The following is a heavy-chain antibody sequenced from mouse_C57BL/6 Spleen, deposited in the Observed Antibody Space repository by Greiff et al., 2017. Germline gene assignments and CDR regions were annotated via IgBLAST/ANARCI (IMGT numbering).Heavy chain of an antibody. V-gene: IGHV3-6*01. Sequence: VQLQQSGPGLVKPSQSLSLTCSVTGYSITSGYYWNWIRQFPGNKLEWMGYISYDGSNNYNPSLKNRISITRDTSKNQFFLKLNSVTTEDTATYYCARGNYLWYFDVWGTGTTVTVAS. J-gene: IGHJ1*03. CDR3: ARGNYLWYFDV. CDR2: ISYDGSN. D-gene: IGHD2-1*01. CDR1: GYSITSGYY.